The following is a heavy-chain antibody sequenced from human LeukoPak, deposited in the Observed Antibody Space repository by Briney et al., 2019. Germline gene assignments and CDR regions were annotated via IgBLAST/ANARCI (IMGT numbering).Heavy chain of an antibody. Sequence: PSETLSLTCAVSGGSISSNSYYWGWIRQPPGKGLEWIGSIYYSGSTYYNPSLKSRVTKSVDTSKNQFSLKLSSVTAADTAVYYCARTRYYYNSRSYGAPYYFDYWGQGTLVTVSS. V-gene: IGHV4-39*01. CDR1: GGSISSNSYY. CDR3: ARTRYYYNSRSYGAPYYFDY. J-gene: IGHJ4*02. D-gene: IGHD3-10*01. CDR2: IYYSGST.